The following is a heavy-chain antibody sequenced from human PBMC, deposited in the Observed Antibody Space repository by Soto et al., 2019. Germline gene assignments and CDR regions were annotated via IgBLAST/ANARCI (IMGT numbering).Heavy chain of an antibody. CDR1: GFTFSSYA. CDR2: ISYDGSNK. V-gene: IGHV3-30-3*01. CDR3: ARVAQWLQGAPFDY. D-gene: IGHD6-19*01. Sequence: QVQLVESGGGVVQPGRSLRLSCAASGFTFSSYAMHWVRQAPGKGLEWVAVISYDGSNKYYADSVKGRFTISRDNSKNTLYLQMNSLRAEDTAVYYCARVAQWLQGAPFDYWGQGTLVTVSS. J-gene: IGHJ4*02.